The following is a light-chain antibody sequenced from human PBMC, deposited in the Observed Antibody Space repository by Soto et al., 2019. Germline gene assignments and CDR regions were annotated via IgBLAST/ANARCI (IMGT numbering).Light chain of an antibody. CDR1: QRVNNK. J-gene: IGKJ1*01. CDR2: ASS. Sequence: EIVMTQSPASLSVSPGQTATNSCRASQRVNNKVVWYQQKPSQAPRLLIYASSTRATGVPVRFSGSGSGTEFTLTISSLQSEDFAVYYCQQYHHWKTFGQGTKVDIK. V-gene: IGKV3-15*01. CDR3: QQYHHWKT.